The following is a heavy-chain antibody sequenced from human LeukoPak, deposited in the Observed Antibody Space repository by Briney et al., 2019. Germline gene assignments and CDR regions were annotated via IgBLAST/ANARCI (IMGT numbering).Heavy chain of an antibody. CDR2: IYYSGST. J-gene: IGHJ4*02. D-gene: IGHD3-9*01. CDR1: GGSISSYY. Sequence: SETLSLTCTVSGGSISSYYWSWIRQPPGKGLEWIGYIYYSGSTNHNPSLKSRVTISVDTSKNQFSLKLSSVTAADTAVYYCARVRILTAIAPYYFDYWGQGTLVTVSS. V-gene: IGHV4-59*01. CDR3: ARVRILTAIAPYYFDY.